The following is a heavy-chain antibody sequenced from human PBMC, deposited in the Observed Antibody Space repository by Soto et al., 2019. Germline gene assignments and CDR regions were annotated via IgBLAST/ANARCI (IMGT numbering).Heavy chain of an antibody. Sequence: QVQLQESGPGLVKPSQTLSLTCTVSGGSISDGYYWSWIRQHPGKGLEWIGSISDSGSTSCNPSLKSRLTISVDTSKNQFSLNLRSVTAADTAVYYCARRDRSGFSYWLDTWGQGTLVTVSS. CDR3: ARRDRSGFSYWLDT. V-gene: IGHV4-31*03. D-gene: IGHD3-22*01. J-gene: IGHJ5*02. CDR2: ISDSGST. CDR1: GGSISDGYY.